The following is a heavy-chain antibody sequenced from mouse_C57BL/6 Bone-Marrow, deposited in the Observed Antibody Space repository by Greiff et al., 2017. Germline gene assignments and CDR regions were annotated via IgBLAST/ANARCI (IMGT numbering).Heavy chain of an antibody. V-gene: IGHV1-54*01. D-gene: IGHD1-1*01. Sequence: QVQLQQSGAELVRPGTSVKVSCKASGYAFTNYLIEWVKQRPGQGLEWIGVINPGSGGTNYNEKFKGKATLTADKSSSTAYMQLSSLTSEDSAVYFWARSHYYGSSRDYWGQGTTLTVSS. CDR3: ARSHYYGSSRDY. J-gene: IGHJ2*01. CDR1: GYAFTNYL. CDR2: INPGSGGT.